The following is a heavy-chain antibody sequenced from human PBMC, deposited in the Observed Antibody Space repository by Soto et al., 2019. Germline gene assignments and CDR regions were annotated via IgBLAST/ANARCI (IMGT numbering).Heavy chain of an antibody. CDR3: AKDRGEEGLKFLEWFGGMDV. D-gene: IGHD3-3*01. Sequence: GGSLRLSCAASGFTVSNYWMNWVRQAPGKGLVWVSHIKNDGTTSYADSVEGRFTVSRDDAKNSFYLQMNSLRADDTAVYYCAKDRGEEGLKFLEWFGGMDVWGHGTTVTVSS. CDR2: IKNDGTT. J-gene: IGHJ6*02. V-gene: IGHV3-74*01. CDR1: GFTVSNYW.